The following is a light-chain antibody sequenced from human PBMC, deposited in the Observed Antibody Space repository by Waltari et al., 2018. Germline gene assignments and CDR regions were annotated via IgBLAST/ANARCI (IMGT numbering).Light chain of an antibody. V-gene: IGKV2-28*01. CDR3: MQTLHTPLT. CDR1: QSRRDSDGYTH. CDR2: LGS. Sequence: DRVMTQTPLSLRVTPGEPASITCRSSQSRRDSDGYTHLHWYLQKPGQSPQLLIYLGSLRASGVPDRFSGSGSGTDFTLKISRVEAEDVGVYYCMQTLHTPLTFGGGTKVEIK. J-gene: IGKJ4*01.